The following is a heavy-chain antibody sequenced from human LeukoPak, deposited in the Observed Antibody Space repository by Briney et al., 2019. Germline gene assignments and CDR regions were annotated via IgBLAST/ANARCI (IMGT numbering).Heavy chain of an antibody. Sequence: SETLSLTXAVYGGSFSGYYWSWIRQPPGKGLEWIGEINHSGSTNYNPSLKSRVTISVDTSKNQFSLKLSSVTAADTAVYYCARGSVSSWHYYYYYMDVWGKGTTVTVSS. J-gene: IGHJ6*03. CDR1: GGSFSGYY. CDR2: INHSGST. V-gene: IGHV4-34*01. D-gene: IGHD6-13*01. CDR3: ARGSVSSWHYYYYYMDV.